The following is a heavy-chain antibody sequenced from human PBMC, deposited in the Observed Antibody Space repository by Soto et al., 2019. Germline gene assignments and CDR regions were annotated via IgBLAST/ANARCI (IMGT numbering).Heavy chain of an antibody. CDR1: GGSISSGGYS. V-gene: IGHV4-30-2*01. J-gene: IGHJ6*02. CDR2: IYHSGST. Sequence: TLSLTCAVSGGSISSGGYSWSWIRQPPGKGLEWIGYIYHSGSTYYNPSLKSRVTISVDRSKNQFDLELSSVNAADTAVYYCARTKDYDFWSGPRMDVWGQGSTVSVSS. D-gene: IGHD3-3*01. CDR3: ARTKDYDFWSGPRMDV.